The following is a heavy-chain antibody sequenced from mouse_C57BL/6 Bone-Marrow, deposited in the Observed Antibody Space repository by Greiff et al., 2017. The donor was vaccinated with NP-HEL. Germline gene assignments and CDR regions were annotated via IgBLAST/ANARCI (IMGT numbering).Heavy chain of an antibody. CDR2: INPGSGGT. CDR3: AGDYDEEYYAMDY. V-gene: IGHV1-54*01. J-gene: IGHJ4*01. CDR1: GYAFTNYL. D-gene: IGHD2-4*01. Sequence: QVQLQQSGAELVRPGTSVKVSCKASGYAFTNYLIEWVKQRPGQGLEWIGVINPGSGGTNYNEKFKGKATLTADKSSSTAYMQLSSLTSEDSAVYFCAGDYDEEYYAMDYWGQGTSVTVSS.